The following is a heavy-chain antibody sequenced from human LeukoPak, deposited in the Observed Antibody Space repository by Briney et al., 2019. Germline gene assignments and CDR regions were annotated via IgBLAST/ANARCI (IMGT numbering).Heavy chain of an antibody. CDR1: GGSISSYY. CDR3: ARALWFGEEYYYYGMDV. J-gene: IGHJ6*02. D-gene: IGHD3-10*01. CDR2: IYTSGST. V-gene: IGHV4-4*07. Sequence: PSETLSLTCTVSGGSISSYYWSWIRQPAGKGLEWIGRIYTSGSTNYNPSLKSRVTMSADTPKNQFSLKLSSVTAADTAVYYCARALWFGEEYYYYGMDVWGQGTTVTVSS.